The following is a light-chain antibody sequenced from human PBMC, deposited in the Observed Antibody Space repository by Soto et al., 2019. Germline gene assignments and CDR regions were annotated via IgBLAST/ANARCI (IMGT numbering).Light chain of an antibody. CDR1: QTIRSY. CDR3: QQNYNTPLT. J-gene: IGKJ3*01. Sequence: DIEMTQSPSSLPATVGDRVTITCRASQTIRSYLNWYHQKPGKAPKLLIYAVSNLQSGVPSRFSGSGSGTDFTLTISSLQPEDFGTYYCQQNYNTPLTFGPGTNVDIK. CDR2: AVS. V-gene: IGKV1-39*01.